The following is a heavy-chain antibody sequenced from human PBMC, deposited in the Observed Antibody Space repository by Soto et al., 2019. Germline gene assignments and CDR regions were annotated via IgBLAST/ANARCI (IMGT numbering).Heavy chain of an antibody. CDR3: AREEDCSSTSCYYYYGMDV. D-gene: IGHD2-2*01. CDR1: GFTFSSYG. J-gene: IGHJ6*02. Sequence: VQLVESGGGVVQPGRSLRLSCAASGFTFSSYGMHWVRQAPGKGLEWVAVIWYDGSNKYYADSVKGRFTISRDNSKNTLYLQMNSLRAEDTAVYYCAREEDCSSTSCYYYYGMDVWGQGTTVTVSS. CDR2: IWYDGSNK. V-gene: IGHV3-33*01.